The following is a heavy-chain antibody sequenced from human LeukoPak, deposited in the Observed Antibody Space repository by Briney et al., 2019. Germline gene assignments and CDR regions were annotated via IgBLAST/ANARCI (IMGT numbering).Heavy chain of an antibody. CDR3: ARDLVSGYYGSGSYSYYFDY. J-gene: IGHJ4*02. V-gene: IGHV4-59*12. CDR1: GGSISNYY. Sequence: PSETLSLTCTVSGGSISNYYWSWIRQPAGNGLEWIGEINDSGTTNYNPSLKSRVTLSVDTSKNQFSLKLSSVTAADTAVYYCARDLVSGYYGSGSYSYYFDYWGQGTLVTVSS. D-gene: IGHD3-10*01. CDR2: INDSGTT.